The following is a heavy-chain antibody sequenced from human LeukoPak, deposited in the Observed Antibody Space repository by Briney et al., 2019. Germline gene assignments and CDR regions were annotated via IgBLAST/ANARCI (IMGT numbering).Heavy chain of an antibody. D-gene: IGHD1-1*01. Sequence: SETLSLTCTVSGGSISSGDYYWSWIRQPPGKGLEWIGYIYYSGSTYYNPSLESRVTISVDTSKNQFSLKLSSVTAADTAVYYCARDSSKAGYTDYWGQGTLVTVSS. J-gene: IGHJ4*02. CDR1: GGSISSGDYY. CDR2: IYYSGST. CDR3: ARDSSKAGYTDY. V-gene: IGHV4-30-4*01.